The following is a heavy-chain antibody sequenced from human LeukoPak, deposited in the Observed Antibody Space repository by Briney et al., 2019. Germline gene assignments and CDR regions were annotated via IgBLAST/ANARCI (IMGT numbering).Heavy chain of an antibody. J-gene: IGHJ4*02. CDR1: GGSISSGSYY. V-gene: IGHV4-61*02. CDR2: IYTSGST. D-gene: IGHD5-12*01. CDR3: ARHSGSGYDFYY. Sequence: PSQTLSLTCTVSGGSISSGSYYWSWIRQPAGKGLEWIGRIYTSGSTNYNPSLKSRVTISVDTSKNQFSLKLSSVTAADTAVYYCARHSGSGYDFYYWGQGTLVTVSS.